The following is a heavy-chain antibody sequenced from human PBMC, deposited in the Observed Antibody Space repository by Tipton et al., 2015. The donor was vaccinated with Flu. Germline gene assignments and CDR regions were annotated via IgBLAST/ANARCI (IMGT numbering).Heavy chain of an antibody. CDR2: ISYDGNIK. D-gene: IGHD6-19*01. CDR3: ARDSGYDYHYVMGV. V-gene: IGHV3-30*03. Sequence: SLRLSCVTSTIFNAHWVRQAPGKGLEWVAVISYDGNIKYYGDSVKGRFTISRDDSRNMLYLQVNSRRAEDTAVYYCARDSGYDYHYVMGVWGQGATVTVSS. CDR1: TIFN. J-gene: IGHJ6*02.